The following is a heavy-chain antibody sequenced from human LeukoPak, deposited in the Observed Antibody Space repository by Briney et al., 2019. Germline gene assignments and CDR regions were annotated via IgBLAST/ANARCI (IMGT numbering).Heavy chain of an antibody. CDR2: INHSGST. CDR3: ARGRPATGANWFDP. V-gene: IGHV4-34*01. Sequence: PSETLSLTCAVYDGSFSGYSWSWIRQPPGKRLEWIGEINHSGSTNYNPSLKSRVTISLDTSKNQFSLRLSSVTAADTAVYYCARGRPATGANWFDPRGQGALVTVSS. CDR1: DGSFSGYS. J-gene: IGHJ5*02. D-gene: IGHD6-13*01.